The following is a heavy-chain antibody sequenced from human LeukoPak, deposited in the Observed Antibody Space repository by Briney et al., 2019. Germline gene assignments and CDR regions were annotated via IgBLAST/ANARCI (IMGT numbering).Heavy chain of an antibody. V-gene: IGHV3-21*01. Sequence: GGSLRLSCAASGFTFSSYSMNWVGQAPGKGLEWGSSISSSSSYIYYADSVKGRFTISRDNAKTSLYLQMNSLRAEDTAVYYCVRDVILYYYDSSDYSGDWGQGTLVTVSS. CDR2: ISSSSSYI. D-gene: IGHD3-22*01. CDR1: GFTFSSYS. CDR3: VRDVILYYYDSSDYSGD. J-gene: IGHJ4*02.